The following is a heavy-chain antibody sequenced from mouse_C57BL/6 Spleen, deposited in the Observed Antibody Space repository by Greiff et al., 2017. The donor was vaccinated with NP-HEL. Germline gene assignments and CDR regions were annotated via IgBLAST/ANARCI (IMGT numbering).Heavy chain of an antibody. CDR1: GFTFSSYA. V-gene: IGHV5-9-1*02. D-gene: IGHD1-1*01. CDR2: ISSGGDYI. CDR3: TRDWVSNYNYGGFAY. J-gene: IGHJ3*01. Sequence: EVKLVESGEGLVKPGGSLKLSCAASGFTFSSYAMSWVRQTPEKRLEWVAYISSGGDYIYYADTVKGRFTISRDNARNTLYLQMSSLKSEDTAMYYCTRDWVSNYNYGGFAYWGQGTLVTVSA.